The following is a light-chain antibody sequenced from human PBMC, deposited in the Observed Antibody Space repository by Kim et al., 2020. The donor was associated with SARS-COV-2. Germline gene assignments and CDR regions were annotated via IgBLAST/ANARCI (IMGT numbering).Light chain of an antibody. CDR3: HQYHTWPYS. V-gene: IGKV3-15*01. Sequence: ASPGEPVTLSCRATESVSTSLAWYQQRPGQAPTLLIYGASTRATGIPARFTGSGSGSQFTLTIRGLQSEDFAVYHCHQYHTWPYSFGRGTKLEI. J-gene: IGKJ2*03. CDR1: ESVSTS. CDR2: GAS.